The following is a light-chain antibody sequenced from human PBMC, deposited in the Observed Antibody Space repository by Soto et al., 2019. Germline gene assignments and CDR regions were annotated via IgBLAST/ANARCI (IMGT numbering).Light chain of an antibody. Sequence: EIVMKQSPATLSVSPGERATLSCRASQSVSSNLAWYQQKPGQAPRLLIYGASTRATGIPARFSGSGSGTEFTLTISSLQSEDYAVYYCHQYNNWPPWTFGQGTNVDI. CDR3: HQYNNWPPWT. J-gene: IGKJ1*01. CDR1: QSVSSN. V-gene: IGKV3-15*01. CDR2: GAS.